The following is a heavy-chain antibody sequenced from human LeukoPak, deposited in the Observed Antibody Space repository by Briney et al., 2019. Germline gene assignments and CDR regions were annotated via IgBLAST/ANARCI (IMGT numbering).Heavy chain of an antibody. V-gene: IGHV3-7*04. CDR3: ARLGERQVLGN. J-gene: IGHJ4*02. D-gene: IGHD1-1*01. Sequence: GRFTISRDNAKNSLYLQMNNLRAEDTAVYYCARLGERQVLGNWGQGTLVTVSS.